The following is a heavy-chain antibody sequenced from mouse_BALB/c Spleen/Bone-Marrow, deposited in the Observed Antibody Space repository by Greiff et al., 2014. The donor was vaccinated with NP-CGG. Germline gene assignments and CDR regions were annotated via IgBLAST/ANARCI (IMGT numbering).Heavy chain of an antibody. CDR1: GYSFTGYF. CDR2: INPYNGDT. D-gene: IGHD1-1*01. V-gene: IGHV1-20*02. J-gene: IGHJ4*01. Sequence: VQLQQSGPELVKPGASVKISCKASGYSFTGYFMNWVMQSHGKSLEWIGRINPYNGDTFYNQKFKGKATLTVDKSSSTAHMELRSRASEDSAVYYCAREGYYYGSSYGNAMDYWGQGTSVTVSS. CDR3: AREGYYYGSSYGNAMDY.